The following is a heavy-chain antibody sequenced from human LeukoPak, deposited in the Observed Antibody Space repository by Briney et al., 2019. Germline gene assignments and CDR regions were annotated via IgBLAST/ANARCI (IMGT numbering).Heavy chain of an antibody. CDR1: GFSFSSNA. CDR3: AKETDSYYYDSSGYQGY. J-gene: IGHJ4*02. D-gene: IGHD3-22*01. V-gene: IGHV3-23*01. Sequence: GGSLRLSCEASGFSFSSNAMSWVRQDPGKGLEWVSAISGSGGSTYYADSVKGRFTISRDNSKNTLYLQMNSLRAEDTAVYYCAKETDSYYYDSSGYQGYWGQGTLVTVSS. CDR2: ISGSGGST.